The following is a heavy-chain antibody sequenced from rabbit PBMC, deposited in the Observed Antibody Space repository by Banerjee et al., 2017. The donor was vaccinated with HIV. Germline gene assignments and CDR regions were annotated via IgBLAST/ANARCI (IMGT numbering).Heavy chain of an antibody. J-gene: IGHJ4*01. CDR2: IYAADST. D-gene: IGHD2-1*01. Sequence: QSLEESGGDLVKPGASLTLTCTASGFSFSSSYWICWVRQAPGKGLEWIGCIYAADSTYYATWAKGRFTISRTSSTTVTLQMTNLTAADTATYFCARYDDYGDPFNLWGPGTLVTVS. CDR3: ARYDDYGDPFNL. CDR1: GFSFSSSYW. V-gene: IGHV1S40*01.